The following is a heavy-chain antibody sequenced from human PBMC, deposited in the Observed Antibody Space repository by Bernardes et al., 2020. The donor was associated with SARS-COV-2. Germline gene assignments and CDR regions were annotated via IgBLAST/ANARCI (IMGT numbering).Heavy chain of an antibody. V-gene: IGHV3-7*05. CDR3: IMGILEWGDY. CDR2: INPDGSVI. J-gene: IGHJ4*02. D-gene: IGHD3-3*01. Sequence: GSLSPSRVTSGFTVSRYWMSWVRPAPGKGLEWVANINPDGSVIYYMDFVEGRFAISRDNAKNSLSLQMNSLRDEDTTTYYCIMGILEWGDYWGQGTLVTVSS. CDR1: GFTVSRYW.